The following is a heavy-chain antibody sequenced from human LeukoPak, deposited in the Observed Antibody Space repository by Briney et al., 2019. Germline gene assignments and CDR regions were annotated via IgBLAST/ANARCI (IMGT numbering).Heavy chain of an antibody. V-gene: IGHV3-30*02. CDR2: IRSDGSKK. CDR3: ARDYYSNDWSAADY. CDR1: GFTFSSYG. D-gene: IGHD3-10*01. J-gene: IGHJ4*02. Sequence: PGGSLRLSCAASGFTFSSYGLHWVRQAPGKGLEWVVFIRSDGSKKYYADSVKGRFTISRDNSKNTLYLQMNSLRAEDTAVYYCARDYYSNDWSAADYWGQGTLVTVSS.